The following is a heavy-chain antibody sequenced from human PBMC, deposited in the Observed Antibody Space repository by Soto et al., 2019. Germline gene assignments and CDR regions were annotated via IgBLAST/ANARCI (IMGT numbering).Heavy chain of an antibody. CDR2: IIPIFGTA. CDR1: GGTFSSYS. D-gene: IGHD2-15*01. J-gene: IGHJ6*02. CDR3: ARDRASSSDLYWHYYYGMDV. V-gene: IGHV1-69*13. Sequence: SVKVSCKASGGTFSSYSISWVRQAPGQGLEWMGGIIPIFGTANYAQKFQGRVTITADESTSTAYMELSSLRSEDTAVYYCARDRASSSDLYWHYYYGMDVWGQGTTVTVSS.